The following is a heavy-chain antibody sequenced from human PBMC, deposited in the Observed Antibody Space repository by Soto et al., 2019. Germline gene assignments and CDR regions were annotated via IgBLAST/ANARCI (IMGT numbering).Heavy chain of an antibody. Sequence: GASVKVSCKASGYTFTSYAMNWVRQAPGQRLEWMGWINAGNGNTNYAQKLQGRVTMTTDTSTSTAYMELRSLRSDDTAVYYCARGVGAGSYYNQYNWFDPWGQGTLVTVSS. D-gene: IGHD3-10*01. J-gene: IGHJ5*02. CDR1: GYTFTSYA. V-gene: IGHV1-3*01. CDR2: INAGNGNT. CDR3: ARGVGAGSYYNQYNWFDP.